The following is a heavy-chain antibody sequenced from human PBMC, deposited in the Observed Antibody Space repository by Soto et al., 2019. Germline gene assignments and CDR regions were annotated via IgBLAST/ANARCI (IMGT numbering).Heavy chain of an antibody. CDR1: GFTFSSYW. V-gene: IGHV3-7*05. D-gene: IGHD3-10*01. CDR3: ARGGVPAHYYYGMDV. Sequence: GGSLRLSCAASGFTFSSYWMSWVRQAPGKGLEWVANIKQDGSEKYYVDSVKGRFTISRDNAKNSLYLQMNSLRAEDTAVYYCARGGVPAHYYYGMDVWGQGTTVTVSS. CDR2: IKQDGSEK. J-gene: IGHJ6*02.